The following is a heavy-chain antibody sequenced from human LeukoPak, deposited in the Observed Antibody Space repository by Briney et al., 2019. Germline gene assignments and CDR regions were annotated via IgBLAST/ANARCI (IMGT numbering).Heavy chain of an antibody. CDR2: IRSKVYGGTT. V-gene: IGHV3-49*03. D-gene: IGHD5-12*01. Sequence: GRSLRLSCTASGFTFGDYTMSWFRQAPGKGLEWVGFIRSKVYGGTTEYAASAKGRFSISRDESKNSLYLQVNSLKTEDTAVYYCARGSYSGYGVDYWGQGTLVTVSS. CDR1: GFTFGDYT. J-gene: IGHJ4*02. CDR3: ARGSYSGYGVDY.